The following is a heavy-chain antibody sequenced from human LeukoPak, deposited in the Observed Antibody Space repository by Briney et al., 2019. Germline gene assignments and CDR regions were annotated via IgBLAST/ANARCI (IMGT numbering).Heavy chain of an antibody. Sequence: PGGSLRLSCAASGFTFSNYGIHWVRQAPGKGLEWVAFIQSDGSTKYYADSVKGRFTISRDNSKNTLYLQMNSLRAEDTAVYYCARDRHYYDSSGSRYFDYWGQGTLVTVSS. J-gene: IGHJ4*02. V-gene: IGHV3-30*02. CDR1: GFTFSNYG. CDR2: IQSDGSTK. D-gene: IGHD3-22*01. CDR3: ARDRHYYDSSGSRYFDY.